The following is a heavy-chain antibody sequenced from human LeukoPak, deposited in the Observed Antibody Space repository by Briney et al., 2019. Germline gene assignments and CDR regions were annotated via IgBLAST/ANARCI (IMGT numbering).Heavy chain of an antibody. CDR2: IYYSGST. CDR1: GGSISSGDYY. D-gene: IGHD3-3*01. J-gene: IGHJ4*02. CDR3: ARGGYDFWSGYYFDY. V-gene: IGHV4-30-4*08. Sequence: PSQTLSLTCTVSGGSISSGDYYWSWIRQPPGKGLEWIGYIYYSGSTYYNPSLKSRVTISVDTSKNQFSLKLSSVTAADTAVYYCARGGYDFWSGYYFDYWGQGTLVTVSS.